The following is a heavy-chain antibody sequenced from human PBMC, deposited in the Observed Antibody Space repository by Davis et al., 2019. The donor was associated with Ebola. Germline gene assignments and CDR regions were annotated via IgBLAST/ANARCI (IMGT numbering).Heavy chain of an antibody. Sequence: SETLSLTCTVSGGSISSYYWSWIRQPPGKGLEWIGYIYYSGSTNYNPSLKSRVTISVDTSKNQFSLKLSSVTAADTAVYYCAREIIQCTNGVCSLGYMGVWGKGTTVTVSS. D-gene: IGHD2-8*01. CDR2: IYYSGST. V-gene: IGHV4-59*12. CDR1: GGSISSYY. J-gene: IGHJ6*03. CDR3: AREIIQCTNGVCSLGYMGV.